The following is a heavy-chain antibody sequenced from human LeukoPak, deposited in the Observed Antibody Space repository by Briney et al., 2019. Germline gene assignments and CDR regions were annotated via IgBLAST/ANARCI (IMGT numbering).Heavy chain of an antibody. V-gene: IGHV4-59*01. J-gene: IGHJ5*02. CDR1: GGSISSYY. Sequence: SETLSLTCTVSGGSISSYYWSWIRQPPGKGLEWIGYIYYSGSTNYNPSLKSRVTISVDTSKNQFSLKLSSVTAADTAVYYCARCGSSTSCYGGWFDPWGQGTLVTVSS. CDR2: IYYSGST. CDR3: ARCGSSTSCYGGWFDP. D-gene: IGHD2-2*01.